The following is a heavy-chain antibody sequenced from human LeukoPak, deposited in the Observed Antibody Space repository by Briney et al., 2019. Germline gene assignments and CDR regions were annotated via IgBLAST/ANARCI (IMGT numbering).Heavy chain of an antibody. CDR3: ARDIVATNDAFDI. V-gene: IGHV1-69*05. CDR1: GGTFSSYA. D-gene: IGHD5-12*01. J-gene: IGHJ3*02. Sequence: SVKVSCKASGGTFSSYAISWVRQAPGQGLEWMGGIIPIFGTANYAQKFQGRVTITTDESTSTAYMELRSLRSDDTAVYYCARDIVATNDAFDIWGQGTMVTVSS. CDR2: IIPIFGTA.